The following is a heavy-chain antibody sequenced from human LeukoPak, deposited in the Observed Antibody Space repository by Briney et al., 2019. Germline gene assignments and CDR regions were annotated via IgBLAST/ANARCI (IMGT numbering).Heavy chain of an antibody. CDR1: GFTFSSYA. D-gene: IGHD4-17*01. CDR3: AREKNDYGDYALQY. Sequence: QSGGSLRLSCAASGFTFSSYAMHWVRQAPGKGLEWVAVISYDGSNKYYADSVKGRFTISRDNSKNTLYLQMNSLRAEDTAVYYCAREKNDYGDYALQYWGQGTLVTVSS. V-gene: IGHV3-30-3*01. CDR2: ISYDGSNK. J-gene: IGHJ4*02.